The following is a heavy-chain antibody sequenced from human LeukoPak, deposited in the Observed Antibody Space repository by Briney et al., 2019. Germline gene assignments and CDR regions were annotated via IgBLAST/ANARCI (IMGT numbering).Heavy chain of an antibody. CDR2: ISSSGGTI. V-gene: IGHV3-48*03. Sequence: GGSLRLSCAASGFTFSSYEMNWVRQAPGKGLEWVSYISSSGGTIYYADSVKGRFTISRDNAKNSLYLQMNSLRAEDTAVYYCARDSSSRVPDAFDIWGQGTMVTVSS. CDR1: GFTFSSYE. D-gene: IGHD6-13*01. CDR3: ARDSSSRVPDAFDI. J-gene: IGHJ3*02.